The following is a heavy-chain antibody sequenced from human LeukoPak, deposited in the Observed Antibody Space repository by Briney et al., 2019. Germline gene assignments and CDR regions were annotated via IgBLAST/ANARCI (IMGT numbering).Heavy chain of an antibody. V-gene: IGHV4-34*01. CDR3: AGVVVTAPPGYNWFDP. J-gene: IGHJ5*02. CDR2: INHSGST. Sequence: SETLSLTCAVYGGSFSGYYWSWIRQPPGKGLEWIGEINHSGSTNYNPSLKSRVTISVDTSKNQFSLKLSSVTAADTAVYYCAGVVVTAPPGYNWFDPWGQGTLVTVSS. CDR1: GGSFSGYY. D-gene: IGHD2-21*02.